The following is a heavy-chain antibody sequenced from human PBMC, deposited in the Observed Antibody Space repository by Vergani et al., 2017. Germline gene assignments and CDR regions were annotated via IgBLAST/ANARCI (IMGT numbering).Heavy chain of an antibody. CDR2: ISYDGSNK. V-gene: IGHV3-30-3*01. J-gene: IGHJ6*03. CDR1: EFTFSNYA. CDR3: ARAQEGYYDSSGYYGYYMDV. Sequence: VQLLESGGGLVQPGGSLRLTCAASEFTFSNYAMNWVRQAPGKGLEWVAVISYDGSNKYYADSVKGRFTSSRDNSKNTLYLQMNSLRAEDTAVYYCARAQEGYYDSSGYYGYYMDVWGKGTTVTVSS. D-gene: IGHD3-22*01.